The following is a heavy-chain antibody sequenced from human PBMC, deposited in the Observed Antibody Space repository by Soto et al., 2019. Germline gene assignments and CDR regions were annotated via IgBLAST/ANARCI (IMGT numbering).Heavy chain of an antibody. CDR3: ARGFALGTNFDY. CDR1: GGSISSGGYY. CDR2: IYYSGST. D-gene: IGHD3-16*01. J-gene: IGHJ4*02. Sequence: SETLSLTCTVSGGSISSGGYYWSWIRQHPGKGLEWIGYIYYSGSTYYNPSLKSRVTISVDTSKNQFSLKLSSVTAADTAVYYCARGFALGTNFDYWGQGTLVTVSS. V-gene: IGHV4-31*03.